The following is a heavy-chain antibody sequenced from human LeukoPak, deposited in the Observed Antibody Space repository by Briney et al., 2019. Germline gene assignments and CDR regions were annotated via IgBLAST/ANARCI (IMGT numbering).Heavy chain of an antibody. D-gene: IGHD3-22*01. J-gene: IGHJ4*02. CDR1: GGTFSSYA. CDR3: AREPVAYYYDSSGYEGHY. Sequence: SVKVSCKASGGTFSSYAISWVRQAPGQGLEWMGGIIPIFGTANYAQKFQGRVTITTDESTSTAYMELSSLRSEDTAVYYCAREPVAYYYDSSGYEGHYWGQGTLVTVSS. V-gene: IGHV1-69*05. CDR2: IIPIFGTA.